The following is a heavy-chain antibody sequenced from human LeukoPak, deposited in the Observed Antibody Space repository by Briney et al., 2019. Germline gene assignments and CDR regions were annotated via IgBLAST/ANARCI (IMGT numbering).Heavy chain of an antibody. D-gene: IGHD3-22*01. J-gene: IGHJ4*02. Sequence: GGSLRLSCAVSEITLSNYGMTWVRQAPGKGLEWVAGISDTGGRTNYADSVKGRFTISRDNPKNTLYLQMNSLRAEDTAVYFCAKRGVVIRVILVGFHKEAYYFDSWGQGALVTVSS. CDR2: ISDTGGRT. CDR1: EITLSNYG. CDR3: AKRGVVIRVILVGFHKEAYYFDS. V-gene: IGHV3-23*01.